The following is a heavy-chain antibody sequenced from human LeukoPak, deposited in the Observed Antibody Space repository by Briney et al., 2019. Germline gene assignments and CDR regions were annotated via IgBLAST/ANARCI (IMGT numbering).Heavy chain of an antibody. J-gene: IGHJ4*02. CDR3: ARSKLELRSYYFDY. V-gene: IGHV1-69*04. CDR2: IIPILGIA. Sequence: SVKVSCKASGGTFSSHAISWVRQAPGQGLEWMGRIIPILGIANYAQKFQGRVTITADKSTSTAYMELSSLRSEDTAVYYCARSKLELRSYYFDYWGQGTLVTVSS. D-gene: IGHD1-7*01. CDR1: GGTFSSHA.